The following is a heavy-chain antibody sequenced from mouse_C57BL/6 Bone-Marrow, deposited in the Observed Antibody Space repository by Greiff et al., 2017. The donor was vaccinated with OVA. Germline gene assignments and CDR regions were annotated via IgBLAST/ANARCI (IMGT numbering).Heavy chain of an antibody. J-gene: IGHJ4*01. CDR3: ARHIYDGYPRAMDY. CDR2: ISSGGSYT. V-gene: IGHV5-6*01. D-gene: IGHD2-3*01. Sequence: EVMLVESGGDLVKPGGSLKLSCAASGFTFSSYGMSWVRQTPDKRLEWVATISSGGSYTYYPDSVKGRFTISRDNAKNTLYLQMSSLKSEDTAMYYCARHIYDGYPRAMDYWGQGTSVTVSS. CDR1: GFTFSSYG.